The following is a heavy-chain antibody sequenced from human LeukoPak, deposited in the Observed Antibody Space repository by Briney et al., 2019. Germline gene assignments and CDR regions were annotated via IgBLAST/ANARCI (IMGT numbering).Heavy chain of an antibody. Sequence: GGSLRLSCAASGFIFSSYNLNGVRQAPGKGLEWVSSISGSSSYIYHADSVKGRFTISRDNAKNSLSLQMNSLRAEDTAVYYCARDLYGDYGFDIWGEGKMVTVSS. V-gene: IGHV3-21*01. CDR2: ISGSSSYI. CDR1: GFIFSSYN. CDR3: ARDLYGDYGFDI. D-gene: IGHD4-17*01. J-gene: IGHJ3*02.